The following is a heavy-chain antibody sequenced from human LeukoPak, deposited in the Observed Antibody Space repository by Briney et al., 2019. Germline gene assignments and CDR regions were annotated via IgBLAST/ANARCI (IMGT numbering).Heavy chain of an antibody. Sequence: ASVKVSCKASGCTFTSYGISWVRQAPGQGLEWMRWISAYNGNTNYAQRLQGRVTMTTDTSTSTAYMELRSLRSDDTAVYYCAREGRTHTVTTKFPYYYYGMDVWGQGTTVTVSS. D-gene: IGHD4-17*01. CDR2: ISAYNGNT. J-gene: IGHJ6*02. CDR3: AREGRTHTVTTKFPYYYYGMDV. V-gene: IGHV1-18*01. CDR1: GCTFTSYG.